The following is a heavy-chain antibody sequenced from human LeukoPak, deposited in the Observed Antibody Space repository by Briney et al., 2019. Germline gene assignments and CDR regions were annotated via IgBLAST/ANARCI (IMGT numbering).Heavy chain of an antibody. J-gene: IGHJ4*02. CDR3: ARALYDSSGYYSHFDY. V-gene: IGHV3-21*01. Sequence: PGGSLSLSCAASGFIFSTYWMNWVRQAPGKGLEWVSSISRSSSFIYYADSVKGRFTISRDNAKNSLYLQMNSLRAEDTAVYYCARALYDSSGYYSHFDYWGQGTLVTVSS. CDR2: ISRSSSFI. D-gene: IGHD3-22*01. CDR1: GFIFSTYW.